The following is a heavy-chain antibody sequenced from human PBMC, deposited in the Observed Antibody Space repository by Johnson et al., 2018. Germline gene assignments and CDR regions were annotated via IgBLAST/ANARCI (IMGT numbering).Heavy chain of an antibody. CDR2: IYSGGST. CDR1: GFTVSSNY. Sequence: EVQLVETGGGLVQPGGSLRLSCAASGFTVSSNYMSWVRQAPGKGLEWVSVIYSGGSTYYADSVKGRCTISRDNSKNTLYLQMNSLGGEDTAVYYCARDSDYGDYWAGAFDVWGQGTMVTVSS. D-gene: IGHD4-17*01. J-gene: IGHJ3*01. V-gene: IGHV3-66*02. CDR3: ARDSDYGDYWAGAFDV.